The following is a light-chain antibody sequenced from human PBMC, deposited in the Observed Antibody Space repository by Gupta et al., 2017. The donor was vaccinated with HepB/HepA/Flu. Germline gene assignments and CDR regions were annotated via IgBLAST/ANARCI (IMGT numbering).Light chain of an antibody. Sequence: DIQLTQSPSTLSASVGDRVTITCRASQSISTWVAWYQQKPGKAPNLLIYKASSLKTGVPSRCSGSGSGTEFTLTISSLQPDDFATYYCQQYKRYPWTFGQGTKVEMK. V-gene: IGKV1-5*03. CDR3: QQYKRYPWT. J-gene: IGKJ1*01. CDR1: QSISTW. CDR2: KAS.